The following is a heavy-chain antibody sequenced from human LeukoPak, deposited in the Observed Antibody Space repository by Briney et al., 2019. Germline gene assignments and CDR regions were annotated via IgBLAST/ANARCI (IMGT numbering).Heavy chain of an antibody. CDR2: INPIFGTA. Sequence: ASVKVSCKASGGTFGSYAISWVRQAPGQGLEWMGGINPIFGTANYAQKFQGRVTITADESTSTAYMELSSLRSEDTAVYYCAILGAVAANWGYYFDYWGQGTLVTVSS. V-gene: IGHV1-69*01. J-gene: IGHJ4*02. D-gene: IGHD6-19*01. CDR1: GGTFGSYA. CDR3: AILGAVAANWGYYFDY.